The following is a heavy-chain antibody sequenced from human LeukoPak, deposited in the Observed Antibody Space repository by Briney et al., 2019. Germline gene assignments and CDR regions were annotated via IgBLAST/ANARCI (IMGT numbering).Heavy chain of an antibody. CDR1: GFFFSSYS. CDR2: ISVRSSTI. Sequence: GGSLILSCAASGFFFSSYSMNWVRQAPGKGLEWVSHISVRSSTIDYADSVKGRFTISRDNARNSLYLQMNSLRAEDTAVYYCARDKDYAFDIWGQGTMVTVSS. CDR3: ARDKDYAFDI. V-gene: IGHV3-48*01. J-gene: IGHJ3*02.